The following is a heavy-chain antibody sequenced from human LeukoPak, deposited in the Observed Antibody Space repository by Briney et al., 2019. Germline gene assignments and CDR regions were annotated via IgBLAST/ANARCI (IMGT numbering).Heavy chain of an antibody. CDR3: ARDPKILPTAAKYYYDSSGYAW. V-gene: IGHV4-39*07. Sequence: SETLSLTCTVSGGSISSSSYYWGWIRQPPGKGLEWIGSIYYSGSTYYNPSLKSRVTISVDTSKNQFSLKLSSVTAADTAVYYCARDPKILPTAAKYYYDSSGYAWWGQGTLVTVSS. CDR2: IYYSGST. D-gene: IGHD3-22*01. CDR1: GGSISSSSYY. J-gene: IGHJ4*02.